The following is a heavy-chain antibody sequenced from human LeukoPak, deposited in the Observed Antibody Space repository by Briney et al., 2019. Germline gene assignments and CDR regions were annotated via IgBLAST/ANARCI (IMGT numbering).Heavy chain of an antibody. V-gene: IGHV4-34*01. J-gene: IGHJ4*02. CDR3: ARRYYDFWSGPARVDY. CDR1: GGSFSGYD. Sequence: SETLSLTCAVYGGSFSGYDWSWIRQPPGKVLEWIGEINHSGSTNYNPSLKSRVTISVDTSKNQFSLKLSSVTAADTAVYYCARRYYDFWSGPARVDYWGQGTLVTVSS. D-gene: IGHD3-3*01. CDR2: INHSGST.